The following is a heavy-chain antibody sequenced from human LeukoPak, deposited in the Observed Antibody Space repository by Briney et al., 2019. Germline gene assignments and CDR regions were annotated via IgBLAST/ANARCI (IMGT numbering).Heavy chain of an antibody. D-gene: IGHD2-2*01. V-gene: IGHV3-21*01. CDR1: GFTFGSYS. Sequence: GGSLRLSCAASGFTFGSYSMNWVRQAPGKGLEWVSSISSSSSYIYYADSVKGRFTISRDNAKNSLYLQMNSLRAEDTAVYYCARGGYCSSTSCHLLNYWGQGTLVTVSS. CDR3: ARGGYCSSTSCHLLNY. CDR2: ISSSSSYI. J-gene: IGHJ4*02.